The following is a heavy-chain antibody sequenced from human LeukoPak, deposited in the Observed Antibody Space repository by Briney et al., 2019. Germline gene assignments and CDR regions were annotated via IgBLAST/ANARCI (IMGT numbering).Heavy chain of an antibody. D-gene: IGHD1-26*01. CDR1: GFTVSSNY. CDR2: IYHSGST. CDR3: ARDGREGATTGWFDP. J-gene: IGHJ5*02. Sequence: LRLSFAASGFTVSSNYMSWIRQPPGKGLEWIGYIYHSGSTYYNPSLKSRVTISVDRSKNQFSLKLSSVTAADTAVYYCARDGREGATTGWFDPWGQGTLVTVSS. V-gene: IGHV4-30-2*01.